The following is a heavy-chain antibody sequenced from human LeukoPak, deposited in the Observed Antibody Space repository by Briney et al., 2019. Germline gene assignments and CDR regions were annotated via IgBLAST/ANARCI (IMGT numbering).Heavy chain of an antibody. Sequence: ASVKVSCKASGYTFTSYGISWVRQAPGQGLEWMGWISAYNGNTNYAQKLQGRVTMTTDTSTSTAYMELRSLRSVDTAVYYCARRSSGYYQDAFDIWGQGTMVTVSS. CDR1: GYTFTSYG. J-gene: IGHJ3*02. V-gene: IGHV1-18*01. D-gene: IGHD3-22*01. CDR2: ISAYNGNT. CDR3: ARRSSGYYQDAFDI.